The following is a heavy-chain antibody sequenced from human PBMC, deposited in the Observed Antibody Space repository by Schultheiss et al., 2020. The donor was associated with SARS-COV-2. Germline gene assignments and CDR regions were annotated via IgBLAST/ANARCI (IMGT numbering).Heavy chain of an antibody. D-gene: IGHD2-15*01. J-gene: IGHJ4*02. CDR3: ARASLTSGPYFDY. CDR2: IYYSGST. Sequence: SETLSLTCTVSGGSISSYYWSWIRQPPGKGLEWIGYIYYSGSTNYNPSLKSRVTISVDTSKNQFSLKLSSVTAADTAVYYCARASLTSGPYFDYWGQGTLVTVSS. CDR1: GGSISSYY. V-gene: IGHV4-59*08.